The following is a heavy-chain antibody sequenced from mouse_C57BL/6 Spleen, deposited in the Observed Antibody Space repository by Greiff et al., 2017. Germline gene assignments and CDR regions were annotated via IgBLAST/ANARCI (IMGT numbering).Heavy chain of an antibody. CDR2: INPSSGYT. Sequence: VQLQQSGAELARPGASVKMSCKASGYTFTSYTMHWVKQRPGQGLEWIGYINPSSGYTKYNQKFKDKATLTADKSSSTAYMQLSSLTSEYSADYYCAREYYGSPHYFDYWGQGTTLTVSS. CDR3: AREYYGSPHYFDY. CDR1: GYTFTSYT. V-gene: IGHV1-4*01. J-gene: IGHJ2*01. D-gene: IGHD1-1*01.